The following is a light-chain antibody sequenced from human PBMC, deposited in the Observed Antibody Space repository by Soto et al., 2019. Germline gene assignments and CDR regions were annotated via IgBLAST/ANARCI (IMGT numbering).Light chain of an antibody. J-gene: IGKJ1*01. CDR2: LGS. CDR1: QSLLHGNGYNY. V-gene: IGKV2-28*01. CDR3: MQTLQTPWT. Sequence: DIVMTQSPLSLPVTPGAPASISCRSSQSLLHGNGYNYLDWYLQKPGQSPQLLICLGSNRASGVPDRFSDSGSGTDFTLKISRVEAEDVGVYYFMQTLQTPWTFGQGTKVEIK.